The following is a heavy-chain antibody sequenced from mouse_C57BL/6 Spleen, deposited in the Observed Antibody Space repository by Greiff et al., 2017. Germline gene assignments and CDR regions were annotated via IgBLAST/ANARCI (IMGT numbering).Heavy chain of an antibody. CDR1: GFSLTSYG. CDR2: IWRGGST. J-gene: IGHJ4*01. V-gene: IGHV2-5*01. D-gene: IGHD3-1*01. CDR3: AKKKDLSEAMDY. Sequence: VKLMESGPGLVQPSQSLSITCTVSGFSLTSYGVHWVRQSPGKGLEWLGVIWRGGSTDYNAAFMSRLSITKDNSKSQVFFKMNSLQADDTAIYYCAKKKDLSEAMDYWGQGTSVTVSS.